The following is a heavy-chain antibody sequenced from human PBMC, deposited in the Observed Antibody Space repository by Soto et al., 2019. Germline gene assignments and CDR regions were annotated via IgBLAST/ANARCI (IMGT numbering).Heavy chain of an antibody. J-gene: IGHJ3*02. Sequence: QVQLQESGPGLVKPSQTLSLTCTVSGGSISSGGYYCSWIRQHPGKGLEWIGYIYYSGSTYYNPSLKSRVTISVDTSKNQFSLKLSSVTAADSAVYYCAGGGDYVDAFDIWGQGTMVTVSS. D-gene: IGHD4-17*01. CDR3: AGGGDYVDAFDI. CDR1: GGSISSGGYY. V-gene: IGHV4-31*03. CDR2: IYYSGST.